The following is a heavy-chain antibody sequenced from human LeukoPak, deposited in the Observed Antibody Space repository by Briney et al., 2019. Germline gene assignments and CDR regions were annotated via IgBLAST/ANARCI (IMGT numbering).Heavy chain of an antibody. J-gene: IGHJ6*02. CDR3: ARAGRLAAAGHCYYGMDV. D-gene: IGHD6-13*01. CDR2: IYTSGST. V-gene: IGHV4-4*07. CDR1: GGSISSYY. Sequence: PSETLSLTCTVSGGSISSYYWSWIRQPAGKGLEWIGRIYTSGSTNYNPSLKSRVTMSVDTSKNQFSLKLSSVTAADTAVYYCARAGRLAAAGHCYYGMDVWGQGTTVTVSS.